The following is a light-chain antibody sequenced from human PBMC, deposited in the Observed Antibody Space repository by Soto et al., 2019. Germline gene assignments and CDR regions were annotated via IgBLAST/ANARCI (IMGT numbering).Light chain of an antibody. V-gene: IGKV1-5*03. Sequence: DIQMTQSPSTLSASIGDRVTITCRASQYMSDWLAWYQQKPGKVPKLLISKASYLESGLPLRLSGSGSGREFTLTISSLQPDDFATYYCQQYSSYPWTFGQGTKVEVK. CDR2: KAS. CDR3: QQYSSYPWT. CDR1: QYMSDW. J-gene: IGKJ1*01.